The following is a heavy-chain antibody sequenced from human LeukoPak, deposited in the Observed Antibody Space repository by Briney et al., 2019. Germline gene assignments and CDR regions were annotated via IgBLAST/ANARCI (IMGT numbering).Heavy chain of an antibody. CDR2: INPSGGST. CDR1: GYTFTSYY. V-gene: IGHV1-46*01. Sequence: ASVKVSCKASGYTFTSYYMHWVRQAPGQGLEWMGIINPSGGSTSYAQKFQGRVTMTRDTSTSTVYMERSSLRSEDTAVYYCARGVSIAAAGGWFDPWGQGTLVTVSS. CDR3: ARGVSIAAAGGWFDP. J-gene: IGHJ5*02. D-gene: IGHD6-13*01.